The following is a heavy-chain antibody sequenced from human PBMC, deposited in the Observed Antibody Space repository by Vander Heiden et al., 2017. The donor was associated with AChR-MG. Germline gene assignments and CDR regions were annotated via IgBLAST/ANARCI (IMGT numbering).Heavy chain of an antibody. J-gene: IGHJ4*02. Sequence: EVQLLESGGGLVQPGGSLRLSCVASGFTFSSSAMTWVRQAPGKGLEWVSGISGSGVSTYYADSVKGRFTISRDNSKNTLSLQMNSLRAEDTALYYCAKDRGVAVAGGRYDYWGQGTLVTVSS. V-gene: IGHV3-23*01. CDR3: AKDRGVAVAGGRYDY. CDR1: GFTFSSSA. CDR2: ISGSGVST. D-gene: IGHD6-19*01.